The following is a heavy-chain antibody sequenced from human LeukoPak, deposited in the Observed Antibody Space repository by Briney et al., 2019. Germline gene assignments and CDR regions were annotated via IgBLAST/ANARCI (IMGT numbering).Heavy chain of an antibody. V-gene: IGHV3-48*03. CDR3: ARGKWEPLDY. CDR1: GFTFSSYE. Sequence: GGSLRLSCAASGFTFSSYEMNWVRQAPGKGLEWVSYISSSGRTKYYADSVKGRFTISRDNAKNSLYLQMNSLRAEDTAVYYCARGKWEPLDYWGQGTLVTVSS. J-gene: IGHJ4*02. D-gene: IGHD1-26*01. CDR2: ISSSGRTK.